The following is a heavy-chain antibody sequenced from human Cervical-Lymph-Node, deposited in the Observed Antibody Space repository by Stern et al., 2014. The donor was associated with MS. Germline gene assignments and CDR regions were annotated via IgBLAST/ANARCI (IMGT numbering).Heavy chain of an antibody. CDR1: GFSFTGHT. D-gene: IGHD4-11*01. CDR2: ISYDGSKK. Sequence: VQLVESGGGVVKPGRSLRLSWAASGFSFTGHTMHWVRPAPGTGLEWVTSISYDGSKKQYAGSVKGRFTISRDTSKNTLYLQMNSLRVEDTALYYCAREDYRNYSPHIDYWGQGTLVTVSS. J-gene: IGHJ4*02. CDR3: AREDYRNYSPHIDY. V-gene: IGHV3-30-3*01.